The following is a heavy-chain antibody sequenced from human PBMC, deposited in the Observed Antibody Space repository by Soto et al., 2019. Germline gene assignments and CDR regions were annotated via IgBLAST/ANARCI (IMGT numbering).Heavy chain of an antibody. D-gene: IGHD1-1*01. CDR2: IIPIFGVT. CDR1: GGTFSSYT. Sequence: SVKVSCKASGGTFSSYTITWVRQAPGQGLEWLGRIIPIFGVTNYAQKFQDRVTITADRSTTTAYMELSRLRSEDTAVYYCVRDWESTTQTWGFGDSWGQGTLVTVSS. J-gene: IGHJ4*02. V-gene: IGHV1-69*04. CDR3: VRDWESTTQTWGFGDS.